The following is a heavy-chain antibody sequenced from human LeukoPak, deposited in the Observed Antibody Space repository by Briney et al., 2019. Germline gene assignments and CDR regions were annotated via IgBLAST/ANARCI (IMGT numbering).Heavy chain of an antibody. CDR2: ISGSGDRT. CDR3: AKEKAWSAYNWFDP. J-gene: IGHJ5*02. V-gene: IGHV3-23*01. Sequence: GGSLRLSCAASGFTFRNYALTWVRQAPGKGLEWLSGISGSGDRTNYADSVKGRFTISRDNFKNSLYLQMNSLRAEDTAVYYCAKEKAWSAYNWFDPWGQGTLVTVSS. CDR1: GFTFRNYA. D-gene: IGHD3-3*01.